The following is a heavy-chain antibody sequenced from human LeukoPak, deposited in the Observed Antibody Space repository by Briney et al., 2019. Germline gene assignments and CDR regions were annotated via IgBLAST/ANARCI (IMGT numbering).Heavy chain of an antibody. CDR3: ARTPSIAAAAPFDY. J-gene: IGHJ4*02. CDR2: ISSSSSTI. CDR1: GFTFSSYS. Sequence: GGSLRLSCAASGFTFSSYSMNWVRQAPGKGLEWVSYISSSSSTIYYADSVKGRFTISRDNAKNSLYLQMNSLRAEDTAVYYCARTPSIAAAAPFDYWGQGTLVTVSS. V-gene: IGHV3-48*04. D-gene: IGHD6-13*01.